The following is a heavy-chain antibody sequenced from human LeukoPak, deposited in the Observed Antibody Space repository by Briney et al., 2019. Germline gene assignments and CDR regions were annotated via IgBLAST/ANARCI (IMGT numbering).Heavy chain of an antibody. CDR3: ARDLYGDYFFDY. Sequence: PGRSLRLSCVASGFTFSSYYMSWVRQAPGKGLEWVANIKEDGSERYYVDSMKGRFTISRDNAKNSLYLQMNSLRAEDTAVYYCARDLYGDYFFDYWGQGTLVTVSS. CDR1: GFTFSSYY. CDR2: IKEDGSER. V-gene: IGHV3-7*01. J-gene: IGHJ4*02. D-gene: IGHD4-17*01.